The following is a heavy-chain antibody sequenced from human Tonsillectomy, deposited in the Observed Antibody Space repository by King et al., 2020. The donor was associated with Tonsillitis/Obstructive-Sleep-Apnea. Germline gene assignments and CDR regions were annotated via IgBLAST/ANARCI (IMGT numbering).Heavy chain of an antibody. Sequence: QLVQSGAEVKKPGASVKVSCKASGSTFNSFGISWVRQAPGQGLEWKGWISGFNGNTNYPQNLQGRVTMTTDTSTSTAYMELRSLRSDDTAVYYCARDLMAGYYFDYWGQGTLVTVSS. J-gene: IGHJ4*02. V-gene: IGHV1-18*01. CDR3: ARDLMAGYYFDY. CDR1: GSTFNSFG. CDR2: ISGFNGNT. D-gene: IGHD5-24*01.